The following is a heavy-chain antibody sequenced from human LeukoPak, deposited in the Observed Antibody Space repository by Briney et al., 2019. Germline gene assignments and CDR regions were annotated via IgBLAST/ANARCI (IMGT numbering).Heavy chain of an antibody. V-gene: IGHV1-69*13. CDR1: GGTFSSYA. CDR3: APVGIAAAGTSS. J-gene: IGHJ4*02. Sequence: GASVKVSCTASGGTFSSYAISWVRQAPGQGLEWMGGIIPIFGTANYAQKFQGRVTITADESTSTAYMELSSLRSEDTAVYYCAPVGIAAAGTSSWGQGTLATVSS. CDR2: IIPIFGTA. D-gene: IGHD6-13*01.